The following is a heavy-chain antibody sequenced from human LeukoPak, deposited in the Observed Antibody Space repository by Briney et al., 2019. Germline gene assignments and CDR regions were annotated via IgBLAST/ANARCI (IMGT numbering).Heavy chain of an antibody. V-gene: IGHV4-34*01. J-gene: IGHJ5*02. CDR3: ARGPRSTISSLNP. CDR1: GGSFSGYY. CDR2: INHSGST. Sequence: SETLSLTCAVYGGSFSGYYWSWIRQPPGKGLEWIGEINHSGSTNYNPSLKSRVTMSVDTSKNHFSLKLTSVTAADTAVYFCARGPRSTISSLNPWGPGVLVTVSS. D-gene: IGHD5/OR15-5a*01.